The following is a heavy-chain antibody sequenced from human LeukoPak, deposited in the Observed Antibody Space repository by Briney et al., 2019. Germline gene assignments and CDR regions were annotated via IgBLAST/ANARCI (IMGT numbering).Heavy chain of an antibody. D-gene: IGHD3-10*01. CDR3: ARDARFGDHFDY. Sequence: SETLSLTCTVSGGSISSYYWSWIRQPPGKGLEWIGYIYYSGSTNYNPSLKSRVTISVDTSKNQFSLKLSSVTAADTAVYYCARDARFGDHFDYWGQGTLVTVSS. CDR2: IYYSGST. J-gene: IGHJ4*02. CDR1: GGSISSYY. V-gene: IGHV4-59*01.